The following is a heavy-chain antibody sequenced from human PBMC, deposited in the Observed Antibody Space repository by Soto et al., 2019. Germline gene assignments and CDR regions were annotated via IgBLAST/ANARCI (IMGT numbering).Heavy chain of an antibody. V-gene: IGHV4-39*01. J-gene: IGHJ4*02. Sequence: SETLSLTCTVSGGSISSSSYYWGWIRQPPGKGLEWIGSIYYSGSTYYNPSLKSRVTISVDTSKNQFSLKLSSVTAADTAVYYCASREEFYGDYTYWGQGTLVTVSS. CDR2: IYYSGST. D-gene: IGHD4-17*01. CDR1: GGSISSSSYY. CDR3: ASREEFYGDYTY.